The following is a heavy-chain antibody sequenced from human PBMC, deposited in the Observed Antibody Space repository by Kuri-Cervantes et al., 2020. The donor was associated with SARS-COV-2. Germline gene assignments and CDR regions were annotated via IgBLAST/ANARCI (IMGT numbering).Heavy chain of an antibody. V-gene: IGHV3-74*01. D-gene: IGHD1-1*01. CDR3: VRDGDHWNFDY. Sequence: GESLKISCTASGFTFGGYALSWVRQAPGKGLVWVSRINPDGSYTNNADSVKGRFTLSRDNAKNMLFLQMNSLRAEDTAVYYCVRDGDHWNFDYWGQGTLVTVSS. CDR1: GFTFGGYA. J-gene: IGHJ4*02. CDR2: INPDGSYT.